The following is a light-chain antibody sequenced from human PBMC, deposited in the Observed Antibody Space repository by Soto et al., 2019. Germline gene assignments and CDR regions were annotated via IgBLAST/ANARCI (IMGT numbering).Light chain of an antibody. Sequence: QSVLTQPPSASGTPGQRVTISCSGSSSNIGSNYVFWYQQLPGTAPNLLIYSNNQRPSGVPDRFSGFESGTSASLAISGLRSDDEADYYCAAWDDSLSGWVFGGGTKLTVL. V-gene: IGLV1-47*02. CDR1: SSNIGSNY. CDR3: AAWDDSLSGWV. J-gene: IGLJ3*02. CDR2: SNN.